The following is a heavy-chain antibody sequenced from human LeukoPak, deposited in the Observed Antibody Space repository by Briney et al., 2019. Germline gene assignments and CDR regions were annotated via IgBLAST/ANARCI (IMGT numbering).Heavy chain of an antibody. Sequence: SETLSLTCTVSGGSISSGDYYWSWIRQPPGKGLEWIGYIYYSGSTYYNPSLKSRVTISVDTSKSQFSLKLSSVTAADTAVYYCARGGASSWAFDYWGQGTLVTVSS. CDR2: IYYSGST. J-gene: IGHJ4*02. CDR1: GGSISSGDYY. V-gene: IGHV4-30-4*01. CDR3: ARGGASSWAFDY. D-gene: IGHD6-13*01.